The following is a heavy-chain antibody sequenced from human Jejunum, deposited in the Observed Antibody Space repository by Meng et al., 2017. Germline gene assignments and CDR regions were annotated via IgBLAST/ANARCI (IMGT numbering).Heavy chain of an antibody. CDR3: ARRTSPGGYDC. D-gene: IGHD1-14*01. J-gene: IGHJ4*02. Sequence: ASVKVSCKVSGYTFTDYHIHWLRQAPGQGLEWMGWINANSGGTNYAQKFQGRVTMTRDTSISTASMDLTGLTSDDTAVYYCARRTSPGGYDCWGQGTLVTVSS. CDR2: INANSGGT. CDR1: GYTFTDYH. V-gene: IGHV1-2*02.